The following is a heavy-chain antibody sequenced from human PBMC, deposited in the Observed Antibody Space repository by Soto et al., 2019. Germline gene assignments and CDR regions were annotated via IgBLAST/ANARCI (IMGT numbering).Heavy chain of an antibody. CDR3: ARGSGYYNWFDP. V-gene: IGHV4-31*03. D-gene: IGHD3-22*01. Sequence: SETLSLTCTVSGGSISSGGYYWSWIRQHPGKGLEWIGYIYYSGSTYYNPSLKSRVTISVDTSKNQFSLKLSSVTAADTAVYYCARGSGYYNWFDPWGQGTLVTVSS. CDR1: GGSISSGGYY. J-gene: IGHJ5*02. CDR2: IYYSGST.